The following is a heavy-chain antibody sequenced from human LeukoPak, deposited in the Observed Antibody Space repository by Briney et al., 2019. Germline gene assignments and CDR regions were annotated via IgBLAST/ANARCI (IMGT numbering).Heavy chain of an antibody. Sequence: PGGSLRLSCAASGFTFSSYAVSWVRQAPGKGLEWVSAISGSGGSTYYADSVKGRFTISRDNSKNTLYLQMNSLRAEDTAVYYCAPTYYYGSGSSPNQVYWGQGTLVTVSS. CDR3: APTYYYGSGSSPNQVY. J-gene: IGHJ4*02. CDR1: GFTFSSYA. D-gene: IGHD3-10*01. CDR2: ISGSGGST. V-gene: IGHV3-23*01.